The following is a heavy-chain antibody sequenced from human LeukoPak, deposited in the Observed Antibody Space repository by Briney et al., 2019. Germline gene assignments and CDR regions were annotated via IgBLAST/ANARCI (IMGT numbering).Heavy chain of an antibody. CDR3: AMDAAAGNY. CDR1: GFTFSSYG. V-gene: IGHV3-33*01. Sequence: GGSLRLSCAASGFTFSSYGMHWVRQAPGEGLEWVAVIWYDGSNKYYADSVKGRFTISRDNSKNTLYLQMNSLRAEDTAVYYCAMDAAAGNYWGQGTLVTVSS. D-gene: IGHD6-13*01. J-gene: IGHJ4*02. CDR2: IWYDGSNK.